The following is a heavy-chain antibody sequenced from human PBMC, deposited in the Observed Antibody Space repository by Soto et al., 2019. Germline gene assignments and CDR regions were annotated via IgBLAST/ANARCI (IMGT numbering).Heavy chain of an antibody. CDR3: ARNYGLHYYYYYGMDV. CDR1: GFSLSNARMG. V-gene: IGHV2-26*01. CDR2: IFSNDEK. D-gene: IGHD4-17*01. Sequence: SGPTLVNPTETLTLTCTVSGFSLSNARMGVSWIRQPPGKALEWLAHIFSNDEKSYSTSLKSRLTISKDTSKSQVVLTMTNMDPVDTATYYCARNYGLHYYYYYGMDVWGQGTTVTVSS. J-gene: IGHJ6*02.